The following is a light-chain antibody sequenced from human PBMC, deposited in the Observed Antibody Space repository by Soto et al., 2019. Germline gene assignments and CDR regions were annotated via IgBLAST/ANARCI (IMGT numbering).Light chain of an antibody. CDR1: QSISSF. V-gene: IGKV1-5*03. CDR2: RTS. J-gene: IGKJ1*01. Sequence: DIQMPQSPSTLSASVGDRVTITCRASQSISSFLAWYQQKPGQAPKFLIYRTSNLETGVPSRFSGSGSGTEFTITISSLQPDDFATYYCQQYNTYPPTFGQGTKVEVK. CDR3: QQYNTYPPT.